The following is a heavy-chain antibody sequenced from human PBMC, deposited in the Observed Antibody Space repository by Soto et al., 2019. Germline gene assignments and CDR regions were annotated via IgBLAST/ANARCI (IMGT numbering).Heavy chain of an antibody. D-gene: IGHD6-13*01. J-gene: IGHJ3*02. Sequence: QEQLVESGGGVVQPGRSLRLSCLASGFTFRSYGMHWVRQAPGKGLEWVAVMSDDESKKYYADSVKGRFTISRDNSKNTLFLQMDTLISEDTAVYYCARTAGGRVRGALDIWGQGTMVTVSS. V-gene: IGHV3-30-3*01. CDR3: ARTAGGRVRGALDI. CDR1: GFTFRSYG. CDR2: MSDDESKK.